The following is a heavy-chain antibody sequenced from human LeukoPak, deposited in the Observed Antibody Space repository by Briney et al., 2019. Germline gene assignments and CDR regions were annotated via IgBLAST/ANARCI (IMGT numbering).Heavy chain of an antibody. CDR3: ASGSLSYTSSYFWLDP. CDR1: GSTFTGFY. CDR2: INPNSGGT. Sequence: ASVKVSCKPSGSTFTGFYLRWVRQAPGRGLEWLGWINPNSGGTKYAQKFQGRVTMTRDTSISTAYMELTRLRSDDTALYYCASGSLSYTSSYFWLDPWGQGTLVTVSS. J-gene: IGHJ5*02. V-gene: IGHV1-2*02. D-gene: IGHD6-13*01.